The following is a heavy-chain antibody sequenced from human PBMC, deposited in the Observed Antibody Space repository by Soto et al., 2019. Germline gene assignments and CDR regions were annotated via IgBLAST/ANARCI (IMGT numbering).Heavy chain of an antibody. V-gene: IGHV2-5*02. CDR1: GFSLSASGVG. Sequence: QITLKESGPTLVKPTQTLTLTCTFSGFSLSASGVGVGWIRQPPRKALEWLALIYWEGDQRYNPSLKTRLSVTKDTYKNPVVLTMTDMDTVDNATYFCAHRPWGGQPNSYFASWGQGIVVTVSS. CDR3: AHRPWGGQPNSYFAS. J-gene: IGHJ4*02. D-gene: IGHD3-16*01. CDR2: IYWEGDQ.